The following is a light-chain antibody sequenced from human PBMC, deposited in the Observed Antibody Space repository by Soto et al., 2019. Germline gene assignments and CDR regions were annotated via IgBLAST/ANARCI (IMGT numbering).Light chain of an antibody. CDR3: CSYAGSSTFYV. CDR1: SSDVGSYHL. CDR2: EVS. V-gene: IGLV2-23*02. Sequence: QSALTQPASVSGSPGQSITISCTGTSSDVGSYHLVSWYQQYPGKAPKLIIFEVSERPSGVSNRFSGSKSGNTASLTISGLQAEDEADYYCCSYAGSSTFYVFGTGTKVTVL. J-gene: IGLJ1*01.